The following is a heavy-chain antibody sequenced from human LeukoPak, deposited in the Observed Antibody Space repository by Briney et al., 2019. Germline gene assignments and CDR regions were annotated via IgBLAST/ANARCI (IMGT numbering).Heavy chain of an antibody. CDR3: ARRKFSDTWFDP. Sequence: GESLKISCKGSEYDFANYWIGWVRQRPGKGLGGMGIVYPAGSRIHYSPSFQGQVTMSVDRSISTAYLQWTSLKASDTAMYFCARRKFSDTWFDPWGQGTLVTVSS. D-gene: IGHD1-14*01. CDR1: EYDFANYW. J-gene: IGHJ5*02. V-gene: IGHV5-51*01. CDR2: VYPAGSRI.